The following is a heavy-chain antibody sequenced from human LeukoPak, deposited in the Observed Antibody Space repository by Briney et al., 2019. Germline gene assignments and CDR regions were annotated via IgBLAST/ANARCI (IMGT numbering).Heavy chain of an antibody. V-gene: IGHV3-23*01. D-gene: IGHD2-2*02. Sequence: PGGSLRLSCAASGNYWMHWVRQAPGKGLEWVSAISGSGGSTYYADSVKGRFTISRDNSKNTLYLQMNSLRAEDTAVYYCAKDLDCSSTSCYKDYWGQGTLVTVSS. CDR3: AKDLDCSSTSCYKDY. CDR1: GNYW. J-gene: IGHJ4*02. CDR2: ISGSGGST.